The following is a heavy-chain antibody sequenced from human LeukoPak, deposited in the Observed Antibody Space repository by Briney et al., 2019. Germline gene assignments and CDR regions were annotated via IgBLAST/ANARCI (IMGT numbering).Heavy chain of an antibody. CDR3: ARDGGSSGNWFDP. Sequence: SVTVSFKASGGTFISYAISWVRQAPGQGLEWMGGIIPIFGTANYAQKFQGRVTITADESTSTAYMELSSLRSEDTAVYYCARDGGSSGNWFDPWGQGTLVTVSS. CDR2: IIPIFGTA. D-gene: IGHD3-16*01. J-gene: IGHJ5*02. V-gene: IGHV1-69*13. CDR1: GGTFISYA.